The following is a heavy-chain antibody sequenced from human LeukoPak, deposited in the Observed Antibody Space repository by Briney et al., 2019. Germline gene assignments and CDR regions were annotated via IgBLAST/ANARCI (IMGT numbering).Heavy chain of an antibody. Sequence: GESLKISCKASGYTFTNFWISWVRQMPGKGLEWMGRIDPSDSYGNYSPSFQGHVTISTDKSISTAYLQWSSLKASDTAMYYCARHSDGGHYYWGQGTLVTVSS. CDR3: ARHSDGGHYY. J-gene: IGHJ4*02. CDR1: GYTFTNFW. D-gene: IGHD4-23*01. CDR2: IDPSDSYG. V-gene: IGHV5-10-1*01.